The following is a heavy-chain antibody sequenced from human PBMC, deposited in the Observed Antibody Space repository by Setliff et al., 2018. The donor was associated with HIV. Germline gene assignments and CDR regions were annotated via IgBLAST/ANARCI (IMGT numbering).Heavy chain of an antibody. V-gene: IGHV4-39*07. CDR1: GGSISSSSYY. J-gene: IGHJ6*02. CDR3: ARRGDFFYYAMDV. Sequence: SSETLSLTCTVSGGSISSSSYYWGWIRQPPGKGLEWIGSIYYIGSPSYNPSLKSRVTISVDRSKNQFSLKLSSVTAADTAVYYCARRGDFFYYAMDVWGQGTTVTVSS. CDR2: IYYIGSP.